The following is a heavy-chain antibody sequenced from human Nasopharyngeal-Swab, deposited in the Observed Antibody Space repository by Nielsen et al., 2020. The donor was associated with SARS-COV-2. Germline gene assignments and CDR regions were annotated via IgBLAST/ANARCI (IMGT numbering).Heavy chain of an antibody. Sequence: GESLKISCAASGFTFSSYVMTWVRQAPGKGLEWVSYISSSSSTIYYADSVKGRFTISRDNAKNSLYLQMNSLRDEDTAVYYCARTMIAPNDAFDIWGQGTMVTVSS. CDR2: ISSSSSTI. CDR1: GFTFSSYV. CDR3: ARTMIAPNDAFDI. J-gene: IGHJ3*02. V-gene: IGHV3-48*02. D-gene: IGHD3-22*01.